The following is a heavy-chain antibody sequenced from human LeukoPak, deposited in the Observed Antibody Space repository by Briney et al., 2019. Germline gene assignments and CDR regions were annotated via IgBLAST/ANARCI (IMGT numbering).Heavy chain of an antibody. J-gene: IGHJ4*02. CDR3: FTYYFVSSGQKKNY. V-gene: IGHV4-34*01. CDR1: GGSFSGYY. D-gene: IGHD3-22*01. Sequence: PSETLSLTCAVYGGSFSGYYWSWIRQPPGKGLEWIGEINHSGSTNYNPSLKSRVTISVDTSKKQFSLKLSSVTAADTAVYYCFTYYFVSSGQKKNYWGQGTLVTVSS. CDR2: INHSGST.